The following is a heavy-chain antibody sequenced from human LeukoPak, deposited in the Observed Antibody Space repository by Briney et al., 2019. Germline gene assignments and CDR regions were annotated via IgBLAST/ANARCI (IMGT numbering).Heavy chain of an antibody. CDR2: IYSSGTT. Sequence: SETLSLTCTVSGGSITNYYWTWIRQPAGTGLEWIGRIYSSGTTTYNPYLKSRVDMSVDTSKNQFSLKLSSVTAADTAVYYCARLFAAWELPYYFDYWGQGTLVTVSS. J-gene: IGHJ4*02. V-gene: IGHV4-4*07. D-gene: IGHD1-26*01. CDR3: ARLFAAWELPYYFDY. CDR1: GGSITNYY.